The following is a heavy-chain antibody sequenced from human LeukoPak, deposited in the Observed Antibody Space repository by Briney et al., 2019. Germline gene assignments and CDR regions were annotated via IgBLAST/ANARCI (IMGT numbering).Heavy chain of an antibody. CDR2: IWYAGSNK. J-gene: IGHJ4*02. D-gene: IGHD4-11*01. CDR1: GFTFSSYG. Sequence: PGGSLRLSCAASGFTFSSYGMHWVRQAPGKGLEWVAVIWYAGSNKYYADSVKGRFTISRDNSKNTLYLQMNSLRAEDTAVYYCARDKVTNYFDYWGQGTLVTVSS. V-gene: IGHV3-33*01. CDR3: ARDKVTNYFDY.